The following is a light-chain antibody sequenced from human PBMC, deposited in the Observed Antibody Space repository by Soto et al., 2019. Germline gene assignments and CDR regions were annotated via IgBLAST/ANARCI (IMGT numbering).Light chain of an antibody. CDR2: LGP. J-gene: IGKJ1*01. CDR3: MQALQTPRT. V-gene: IGKV2-28*01. CDR1: QSLLHSNGNTF. Sequence: EIVMTQSPLSLTVTPGEPASISCKSSQSLLHSNGNTFLDWYMQKPGQSPQLLLYLGPRRAPGAPDRVSGSGSGKDFTLRISTVEADDAGIYYCMQALQTPRTFGQATNLEI.